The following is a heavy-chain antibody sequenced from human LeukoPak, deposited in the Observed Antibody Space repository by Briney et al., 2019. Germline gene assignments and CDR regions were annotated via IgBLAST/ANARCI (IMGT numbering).Heavy chain of an antibody. CDR2: ITYDGSNK. Sequence: GGSLRLSCAASGFTFSSYAMHWVRQAPGKGLEWVSLITYDGSNKYYADSVKGRFTISRDNSKNTLYLQMNSLRAEDTAVYYCARDLRPTDIVVVVAATDLDYWGQGTLVTVSS. CDR1: GFTFSSYA. CDR3: ARDLRPTDIVVVVAATDLDY. V-gene: IGHV3-30*04. J-gene: IGHJ4*02. D-gene: IGHD2-15*01.